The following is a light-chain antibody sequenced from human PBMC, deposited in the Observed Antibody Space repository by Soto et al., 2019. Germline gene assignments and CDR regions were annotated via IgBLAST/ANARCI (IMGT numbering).Light chain of an antibody. J-gene: IGLJ1*01. CDR1: SSDVGDYNY. Sequence: QSVLTQPASVSGSPGQSITISCTGTSSDVGDYNYVSWYQQHPGKAPKLMIYDVSNRPSGVSNRFSGSKSGNTASMTISGLQAEDEADYYCSSYTISNTLEVFGTWTKVTVL. V-gene: IGLV2-14*01. CDR2: DVS. CDR3: SSYTISNTLEV.